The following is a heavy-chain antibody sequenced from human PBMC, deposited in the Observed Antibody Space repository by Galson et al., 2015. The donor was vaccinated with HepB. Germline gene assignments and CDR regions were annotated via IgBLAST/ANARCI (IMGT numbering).Heavy chain of an antibody. V-gene: IGHV3-23*01. CDR3: AKSQEMTTVQPFDY. CDR2: VSNSGDNT. J-gene: IGHJ4*02. CDR1: GFTFSSFA. Sequence: SLRLSCAASGFTFSSFAMSWVRRAPGKGLEWVSSVSNSGDNTYYAGSVKGRFTISRDNYKNTLYLQMNSLSAEDTAVYYCAKSQEMTTVQPFDYWGRGTLVTVSS. D-gene: IGHD5-24*01.